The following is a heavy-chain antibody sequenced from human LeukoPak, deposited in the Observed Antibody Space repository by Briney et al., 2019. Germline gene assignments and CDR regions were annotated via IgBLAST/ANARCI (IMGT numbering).Heavy chain of an antibody. CDR1: GFTFSSYW. CDR3: AGVEMATTTIDY. V-gene: IGHV3-11*01. D-gene: IGHD5-24*01. Sequence: GGSLRLSCAASGFTFSSYWRSWIRQAPGKGLEWVSYISSSGSTIYYADSVKGRFTISRDNAKNSLYLQMNSLRAEDTAVYYCAGVEMATTTIDYWGQGTLVTVSS. CDR2: ISSSGSTI. J-gene: IGHJ4*02.